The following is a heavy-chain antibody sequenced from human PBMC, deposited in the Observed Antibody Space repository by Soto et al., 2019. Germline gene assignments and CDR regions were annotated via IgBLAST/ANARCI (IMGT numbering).Heavy chain of an antibody. CDR1: GGSISSYY. V-gene: IGHV4-59*01. CDR2: IYYSGST. CDR3: ALRGYYRDYFDY. J-gene: IGHJ4*02. D-gene: IGHD3-3*01. Sequence: PSETLSLTCTVSGGSISSYYWSWIRQPPGKGLEWIGYIYYSGSTNYNPSLKSRVTISVDTSKNQFSLKLSSVTAADTAVYYCALRGYYRDYFDYWSQGTLVTVSS.